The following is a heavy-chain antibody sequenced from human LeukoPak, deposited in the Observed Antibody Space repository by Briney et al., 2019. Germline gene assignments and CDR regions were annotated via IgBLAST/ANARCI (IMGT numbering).Heavy chain of an antibody. CDR1: GGSISSGGYY. D-gene: IGHD3-10*01. J-gene: IGHJ4*02. V-gene: IGHV4-31*03. Sequence: SKTLSLTCTVSGGSISSGGYYWSWIRQHPGKGLEWIGYIYYSGSTYYNPSLKSRVTISVDTSKNQFSLKLSSVTAADTAVYYCARARGERGEWFGELLGGFFDYWGQGTLVTVSS. CDR2: IYYSGST. CDR3: ARARGERGEWFGELLGGFFDY.